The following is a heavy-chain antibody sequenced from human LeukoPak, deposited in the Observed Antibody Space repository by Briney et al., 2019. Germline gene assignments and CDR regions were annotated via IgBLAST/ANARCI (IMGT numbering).Heavy chain of an antibody. J-gene: IGHJ6*03. Sequence: SETLSLTCTVSGGSISIYYWNWVRQPAGKGLEWIGRVFTSGITNYNPSLKSRVTMSVDASRNQFSMNLSSVTAADTAVYYCARESSGSYYNPLGYMDVWGKGTTVTVSS. D-gene: IGHD3-10*01. V-gene: IGHV4-4*07. CDR1: GGSISIYY. CDR2: VFTSGIT. CDR3: ARESSGSYYNPLGYMDV.